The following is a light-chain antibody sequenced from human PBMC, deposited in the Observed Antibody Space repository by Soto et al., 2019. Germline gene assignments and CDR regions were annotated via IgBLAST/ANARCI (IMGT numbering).Light chain of an antibody. V-gene: IGKV1-13*02. CDR1: QGISSA. J-gene: IGKJ1*01. CDR2: DAS. CDR3: QQFNSYPRT. Sequence: AIQLTQSPSSLSASVGDRVTITCRASQGISSALAWYQQKPGKAPKLLIYDASSLESGVPSRFSGSGSGTDVTLTINCLQPEDFATYYCQQFNSYPRTFGQGTKVEIK.